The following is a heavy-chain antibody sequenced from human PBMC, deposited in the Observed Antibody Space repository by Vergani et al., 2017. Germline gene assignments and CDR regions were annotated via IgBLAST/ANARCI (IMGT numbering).Heavy chain of an antibody. V-gene: IGHV2-70*15. CDR3: ARIENSGCYEGAFDI. D-gene: IGHD6-19*01. CDR1: GFSLSTSGMC. J-gene: IGHJ3*02. Sequence: QVTLRESGPALVKPTQTLTLTCTFSGFSLSTSGMCVSWIRQPPGKALEWLARIDWDDDKYYSTSLKTRLTISKDTSKNQVVLTMTNMDPVDTATYYCARIENSGCYEGAFDIWGQGTMVTVSS. CDR2: IDWDDDK.